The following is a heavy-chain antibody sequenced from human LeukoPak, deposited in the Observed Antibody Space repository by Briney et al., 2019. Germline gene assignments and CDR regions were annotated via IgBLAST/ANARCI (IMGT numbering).Heavy chain of an antibody. D-gene: IGHD2-15*01. V-gene: IGHV3-48*04. CDR2: ISSSGSTI. CDR3: ARDCSGGSCYSGEDEGSWFDP. CDR1: GFTFSSYW. Sequence: QSGGSLRLSCAASGFTFSSYWMSWVRQAPGKGLEWVSYISSSGSTIYYADSVKGRFTISRDNAKNSLYLQMNSLRAEDTAVYYCARDCSGGSCYSGEDEGSWFDPWGQGTLVTVSS. J-gene: IGHJ5*02.